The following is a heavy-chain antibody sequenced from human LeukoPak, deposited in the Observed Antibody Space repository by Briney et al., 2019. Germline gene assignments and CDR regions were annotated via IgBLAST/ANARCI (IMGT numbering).Heavy chain of an antibody. CDR2: IKQDGSEK. J-gene: IGHJ4*02. CDR3: ARVRGPYGSGSYYNI. V-gene: IGHV3-7*02. CDR1: GFIFSSSW. Sequence: GGSLRLSCAASGFIFSSSWMNWVRQAPGKGLEWVANIKQDGSEKNYVDSVKGRFTISRDNAKNSLYLKMNSLRAEDTAVYYCARVRGPYGSGSYYNIWGQGTLVTVSS. D-gene: IGHD3-10*01.